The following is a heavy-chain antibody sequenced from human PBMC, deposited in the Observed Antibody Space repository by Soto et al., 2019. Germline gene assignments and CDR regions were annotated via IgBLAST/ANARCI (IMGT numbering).Heavy chain of an antibody. CDR2: IYHSDST. Sequence: QVQLQESGPGVVKPSETLSLICSISGDSISGYYWSWIRQPPGKGLEWIGYIYHSDSTTTRDNPPPESRATISGDISKNRVPLSPLSVPAADTGLYCGARGTFPFAPGIFDLWGRGTKVTAS. D-gene: IGHD3-16*01. V-gene: IGHV4-59*01. J-gene: IGHJ4*02. CDR1: GDSISGYY. CDR3: ARGTFPFAPGIFDL.